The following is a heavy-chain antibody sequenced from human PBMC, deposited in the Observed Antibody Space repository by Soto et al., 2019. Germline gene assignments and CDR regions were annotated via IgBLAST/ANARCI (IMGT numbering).Heavy chain of an antibody. Sequence: EVQLVESGGDLVQPGGSLRLSCAASGFGFSSYWMTWVRQAPGKGLEWVANIKQDGREKYYVASVKGRFTISRDNGNNLLYLQMDRLTPDDTAVYYCAGDGVRNGAYNGWLDPWGQGTLVTVSS. CDR1: GFGFSSYW. D-gene: IGHD3-10*01. V-gene: IGHV3-7*03. CDR3: AGDGVRNGAYNGWLDP. J-gene: IGHJ5*02. CDR2: IKQDGREK.